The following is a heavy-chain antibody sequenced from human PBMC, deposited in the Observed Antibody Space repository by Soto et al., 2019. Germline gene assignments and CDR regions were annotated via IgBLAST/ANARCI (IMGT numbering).Heavy chain of an antibody. V-gene: IGHV1-69*01. CDR3: ARGGGPYVWSNEF. CDR1: GGLFSSFA. J-gene: IGHJ4*02. D-gene: IGHD3-16*01. Sequence: QEQLVQSGAEVKKPGSSVKVSCKDSGGLFSSFAISWVRQAPGQGLEWMGGIIPVFGTTNYAQKFQGRVTITADESTNTAYMGRSTLTSDDTAMYYCARGGGPYVWSNEFWGQGPQVTVSS. CDR2: IIPVFGTT.